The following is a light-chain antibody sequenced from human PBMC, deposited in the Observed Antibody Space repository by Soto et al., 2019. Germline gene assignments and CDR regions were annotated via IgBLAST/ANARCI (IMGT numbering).Light chain of an antibody. J-gene: IGLJ2*01. CDR1: RSNIGSNT. CDR2: SNS. Sequence: QLVLTQPPSASGTPGQRVTISCSGSRSNIGSNTVSWYQQLPGTAPKLLIYSNSQRPSGVPDRFSGSKSGTSASLAISGLQSEDEADYYCAAWDDSLNGVVFGGGTKLTVL. CDR3: AAWDDSLNGVV. V-gene: IGLV1-44*01.